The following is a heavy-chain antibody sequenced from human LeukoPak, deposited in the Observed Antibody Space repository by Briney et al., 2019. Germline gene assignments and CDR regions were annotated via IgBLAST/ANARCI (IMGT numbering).Heavy chain of an antibody. CDR3: ANSRWYNAFDI. Sequence: PSETLSLTCTVSGGSISSYYWNWIRQPPGKGLEWIGYIYYSGSTNYNPSLKSRVTISVDTSKNQFSLKLSSVTAADTAVYYCANSRWYNAFDIWGQGTMVTVSS. J-gene: IGHJ3*02. CDR1: GGSISSYY. CDR2: IYYSGST. D-gene: IGHD6-13*01. V-gene: IGHV4-59*03.